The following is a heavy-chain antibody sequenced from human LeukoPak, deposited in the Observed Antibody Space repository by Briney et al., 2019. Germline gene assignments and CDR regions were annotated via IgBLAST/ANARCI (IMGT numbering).Heavy chain of an antibody. V-gene: IGHV1-2*06. Sequence: ASVKVSCKASGYTFTGYYMHWVRQAPGQGLEWMGRINPNSGGTNYAQKFQGRVTMTRDTSISTAYMELSRPRSDDTAVYYCAASSYYYDSSGYYVDYWGQGTLVTVSS. CDR3: AASSYYYDSSGYYVDY. CDR2: INPNSGGT. CDR1: GYTFTGYY. J-gene: IGHJ4*02. D-gene: IGHD3-22*01.